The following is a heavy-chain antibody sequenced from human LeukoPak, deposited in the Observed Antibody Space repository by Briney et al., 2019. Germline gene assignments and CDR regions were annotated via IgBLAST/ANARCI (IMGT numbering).Heavy chain of an antibody. J-gene: IGHJ2*01. CDR2: INHSGST. CDR1: GGSFSGYY. D-gene: IGHD3-10*01. Sequence: SETLSLTCAVYGGSFSGYYWSWIRQPPGKGLEWIGEINHSGSTNYNPSLKSRVTISVDTSKNQFSLKLSSVTAADTAVYYCAREDRGVSRNWYFDLWGRGTLVTVSS. CDR3: AREDRGVSRNWYFDL. V-gene: IGHV4-34*01.